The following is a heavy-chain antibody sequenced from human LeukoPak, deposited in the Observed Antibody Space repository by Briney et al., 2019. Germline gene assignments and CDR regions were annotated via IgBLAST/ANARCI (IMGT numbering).Heavy chain of an antibody. Sequence: ASVKVSCKASGYTFTGHFIHWVRQAPGQGLEWMGWSNPNSGGTNYAQKFQGRVTMTRDTSISTAYMELSRVRSDDTAVYYCGREYSRYSGTYYDYWGQGTLVTVSS. D-gene: IGHD5-12*01. V-gene: IGHV1-2*02. J-gene: IGHJ4*02. CDR3: GREYSRYSGTYYDY. CDR1: GYTFTGHF. CDR2: SNPNSGGT.